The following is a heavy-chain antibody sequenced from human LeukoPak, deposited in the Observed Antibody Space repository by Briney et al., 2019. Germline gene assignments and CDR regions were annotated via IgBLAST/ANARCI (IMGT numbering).Heavy chain of an antibody. J-gene: IGHJ3*02. CDR2: TRNKVNSYTT. D-gene: IGHD1-26*01. Sequence: PGGSLRLSCAASGFTFSSYDMHWVRQAPGKGLEWVGRTRNKVNSYTTEYAASVKGRFTISSDDSKNSLYLQMNSLKTEDTAVYYCARRYSGSYYGGHAFDIWGQGTMVTVSS. CDR3: ARRYSGSYYGGHAFDI. CDR1: GFTFSSYD. V-gene: IGHV3-72*01.